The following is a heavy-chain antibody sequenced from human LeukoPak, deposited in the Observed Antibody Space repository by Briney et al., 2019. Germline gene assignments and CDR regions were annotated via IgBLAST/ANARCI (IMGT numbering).Heavy chain of an antibody. CDR3: ARDLGVADDAFDI. CDR1: GFTFSSYW. J-gene: IGHJ3*02. CDR2: IKQDGSEK. Sequence: GGSLRLSCAASGFTFSSYWMSWVRQAPGKGLEWVANIKQDGSEKYYVDSVKGRFTISRDNAKNSLYLQMNSLRAEDTAVYYCARDLGVADDAFDIWGQGTKVTVSS. D-gene: IGHD2-15*01. V-gene: IGHV3-7*01.